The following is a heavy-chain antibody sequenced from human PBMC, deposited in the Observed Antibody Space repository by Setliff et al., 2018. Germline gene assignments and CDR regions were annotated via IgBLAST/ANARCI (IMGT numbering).Heavy chain of an antibody. CDR3: ARDHAYGSRFYYYYHGMDV. Sequence: GGSLRLSCAASGFTFSRYWMSWVRQAPGKGLEWVANIKQDGSEKYYVDSVKGRFTISRDNAKNSLYQQMNSLRAEDTAVYYCARDHAYGSRFYYYYHGMDVWGQGTTVTVSS. J-gene: IGHJ6*02. CDR2: IKQDGSEK. CDR1: GFTFSRYW. V-gene: IGHV3-7*01. D-gene: IGHD3-10*01.